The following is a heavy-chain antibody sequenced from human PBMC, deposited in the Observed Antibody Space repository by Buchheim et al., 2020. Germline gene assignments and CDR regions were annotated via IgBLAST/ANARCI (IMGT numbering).Heavy chain of an antibody. Sequence: QVQLVQSGAEVKKPGSSVKVSCKASGGTFSSYAISWVRQAPGQGLEWMGGIIPIFGTANYAQKFQGRVTITADESTSTAYLELSSLRSEDTAVYYCARSVGTGYCSSTSCYGYYYYGMDVWGQGTT. CDR2: IIPIFGTA. CDR3: ARSVGTGYCSSTSCYGYYYYGMDV. J-gene: IGHJ6*02. D-gene: IGHD2-2*01. V-gene: IGHV1-69*01. CDR1: GGTFSSYA.